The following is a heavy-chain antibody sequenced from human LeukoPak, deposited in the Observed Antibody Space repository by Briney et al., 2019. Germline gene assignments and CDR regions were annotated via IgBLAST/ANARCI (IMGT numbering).Heavy chain of an antibody. J-gene: IGHJ6*02. D-gene: IGHD5-12*01. CDR1: GGSISFYY. Sequence: PSETLSLTCTVSGGSISFYYWSWIRQSPGRGLEWIGYIYYGGTTNYNPSLKSRVTMSVDTPKNHVSLKLSSVTAADTAVYYCARHSEGHSGYDEDYSYYYGMDVWGQGTTVTVSS. V-gene: IGHV4-59*08. CDR3: ARHSEGHSGYDEDYSYYYGMDV. CDR2: IYYGGTT.